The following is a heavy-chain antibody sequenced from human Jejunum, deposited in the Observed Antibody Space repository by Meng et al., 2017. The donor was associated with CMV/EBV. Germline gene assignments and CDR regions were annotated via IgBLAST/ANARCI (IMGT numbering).Heavy chain of an antibody. V-gene: IGHV1-69*02. CDR3: ATSTATTSNYRRVWNL. CDR1: NTYT. CDR2: VIPILNMA. J-gene: IGHJ4*02. Sequence: NTYTFNGVRQAPGQGLEWMGRVIPILNMADSAQNFQGRVTIIADRSTSTGYLELTSLRSDDTAVYYCATSTATTSNYRRVWNLWGQGTEVTVSS. D-gene: IGHD1-1*01.